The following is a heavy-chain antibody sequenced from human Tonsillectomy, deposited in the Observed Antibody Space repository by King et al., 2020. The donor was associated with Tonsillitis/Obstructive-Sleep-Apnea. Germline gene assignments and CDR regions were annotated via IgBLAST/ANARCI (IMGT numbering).Heavy chain of an antibody. Sequence: VQLVESGGGLVKPGRSLRLSCTVSGFTFGDYAMSWFRQAPGKGLEWVGFIRSKAYGGTTEYVASVKGSFTISRDDSKSIAYLKMNSLKTEDTAVYYCTRDNSPQQLTIDAFDIWGQGTMVTVSS. CDR1: GFTFGDYA. CDR3: TRDNSPQQLTIDAFDI. J-gene: IGHJ3*02. D-gene: IGHD6-13*01. CDR2: IRSKAYGGTT. V-gene: IGHV3-49*05.